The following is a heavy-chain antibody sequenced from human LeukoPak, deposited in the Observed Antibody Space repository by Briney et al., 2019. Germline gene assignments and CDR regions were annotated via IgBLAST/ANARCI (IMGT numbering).Heavy chain of an antibody. CDR3: AKRGVVIRVILVGFHKEAYYFDS. Sequence: PGGSLRLSCAVSGITLSNYGMSWVRQAPGKGLEWVAGISDSGGRTNYADSVKGRLTISRNNSTNTLYPQMNSLRAEDTAVYFCAKRGVVIRVILVGFHKEAYYFDSWGQGALVTVSS. D-gene: IGHD3-22*01. V-gene: IGHV3-23*01. CDR2: ISDSGGRT. J-gene: IGHJ4*02. CDR1: GITLSNYG.